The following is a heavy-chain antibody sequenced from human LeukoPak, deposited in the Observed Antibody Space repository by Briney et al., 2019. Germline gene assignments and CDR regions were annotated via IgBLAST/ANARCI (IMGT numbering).Heavy chain of an antibody. D-gene: IGHD2-15*01. CDR1: GGTFSSYA. J-gene: IGHJ6*02. CDR2: IIPIFGTA. V-gene: IGHV1-69*13. Sequence: ASVKVSCKASGGTFSSYAISWVRQAPGQGLEWMGGIIPIFGTANYAQKFQGRVTITADESTSTAYMELSSLRSEDTAVYYCARDSANIVVVVAALYYGMDVWGQGTTVTVSS. CDR3: ARDSANIVVVVAALYYGMDV.